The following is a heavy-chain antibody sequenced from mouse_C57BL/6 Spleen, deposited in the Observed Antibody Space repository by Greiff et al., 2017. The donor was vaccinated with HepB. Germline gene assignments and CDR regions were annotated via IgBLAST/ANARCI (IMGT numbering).Heavy chain of an antibody. V-gene: IGHV1-78*01. CDR1: GYTFTDHT. CDR3: AREESNYYGSSLDY. CDR2: IYPRDGST. D-gene: IGHD1-1*01. J-gene: IGHJ2*01. Sequence: QVQLQQSDAELVKPGASVKISCKVSGYTFTDHTIHWVKQRPEQGLEWIGYIYPRDGSTKYNEKFKGKATLTADKSSSTAYMQLNSLTSEDAAVDFYAREESNYYGSSLDYWGQGTTLTVSS.